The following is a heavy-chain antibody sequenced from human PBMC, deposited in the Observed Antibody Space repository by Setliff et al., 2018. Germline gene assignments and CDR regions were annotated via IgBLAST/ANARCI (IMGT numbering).Heavy chain of an antibody. CDR1: GYTFTSYG. Sequence: ASVKVSCKASGYTFTSYGISWVRQAPGQGLEWMGWISAYNGNTNYAQKLRGRVTMTTDTSTSTAYMELRSLRSDDTAVYYCARANDYSSGWYFYYYGMDVWGQGTTVTVSS. V-gene: IGHV1-18*01. CDR3: ARANDYSSGWYFYYYGMDV. J-gene: IGHJ6*02. D-gene: IGHD6-19*01. CDR2: ISAYNGNT.